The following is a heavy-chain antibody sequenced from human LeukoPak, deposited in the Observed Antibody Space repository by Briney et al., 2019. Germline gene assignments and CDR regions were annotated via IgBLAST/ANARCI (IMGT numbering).Heavy chain of an antibody. J-gene: IGHJ3*02. CDR1: GGSISSYY. CDR2: IYYSGST. Sequence: SGTLSLTCTVSGGSISSYYWSWIRQPPGKGLEWIGYIYYSGSTNYNPSLKSRVTISVDTSKNQFSLKLSSVTAADTAVYYCARDYYYYDSSGYYYLDAFDIWGQGTMVTVSS. V-gene: IGHV4-59*01. CDR3: ARDYYYYDSSGYYYLDAFDI. D-gene: IGHD3-22*01.